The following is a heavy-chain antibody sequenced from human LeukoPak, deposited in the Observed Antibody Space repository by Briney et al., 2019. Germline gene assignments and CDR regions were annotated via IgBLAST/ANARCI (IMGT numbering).Heavy chain of an antibody. CDR2: ISGSGTIT. J-gene: IGHJ6*03. CDR1: GFIFSDYY. CDR3: VRILEGDSYYMGA. Sequence: GRPLRLSCAASGFIFSDYYMAWLRQAPGKGLNWVSYISGSGTITYYADSLKGRFTISRDNAKNSQLLQMDGLRAEDTAVYYCVRILEGDSYYMGAWGKGTTVIVSS. V-gene: IGHV3-11*04.